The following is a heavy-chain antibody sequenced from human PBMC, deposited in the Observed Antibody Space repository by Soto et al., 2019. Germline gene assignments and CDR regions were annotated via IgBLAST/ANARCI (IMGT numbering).Heavy chain of an antibody. CDR3: ARGFSYSADY. V-gene: IGHV3-11*01. J-gene: IGHJ4*02. D-gene: IGHD2-21*01. CDR1: GFTFSDYY. Sequence: GGSLRLSCAASGFTFSDYYMNWVRQAPGKGLEWVSYISSGGDTMYYADSVKGRFTISRDNARNSLYLQMNSLRAEDTAVYYCARGFSYSADYWGQGALVTVSS. CDR2: ISSGGDTM.